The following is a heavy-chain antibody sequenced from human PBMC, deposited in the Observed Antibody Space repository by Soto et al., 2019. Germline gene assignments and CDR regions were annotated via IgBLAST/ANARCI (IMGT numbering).Heavy chain of an antibody. D-gene: IGHD2-8*01. CDR1: GLSVGIHA. CDR2: ISGSGGST. V-gene: IGHV3-23*01. CDR3: GKGYAAKNYFYYATDV. Sequence: GCLRLACAASGLSVGIHAVSWVRQAPGKGLEWVSFISGSGGSTYYADSVKGRFTISRDNSKKTLYLQMNSLRGEDTAVYYCGKGYAAKNYFYYATDVWGQGTTVTVYS. J-gene: IGHJ6*02.